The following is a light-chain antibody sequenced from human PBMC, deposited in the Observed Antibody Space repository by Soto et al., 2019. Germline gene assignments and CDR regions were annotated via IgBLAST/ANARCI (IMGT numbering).Light chain of an antibody. Sequence: DIQMTQSPSTLSASVGDRVTITCRASQSISTWLAWYQQKPGKAPKVLIYGASSLESGVPSRFSGSGSGTEFTLNISSLQPDDFANYYCQQYKNYLTFGPGTKVDIK. CDR2: GAS. CDR3: QQYKNYLT. J-gene: IGKJ3*01. V-gene: IGKV1-5*01. CDR1: QSISTW.